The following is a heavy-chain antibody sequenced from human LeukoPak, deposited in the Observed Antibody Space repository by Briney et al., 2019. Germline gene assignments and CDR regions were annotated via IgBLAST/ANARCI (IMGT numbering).Heavy chain of an antibody. CDR2: ISAYNGNT. J-gene: IGHJ6*03. CDR3: ARVSYYGSGSLYYYYYYMDV. CDR1: GYTFTSYG. V-gene: IGHV1-18*01. D-gene: IGHD3-10*01. Sequence: ASVKVSCKASGYTFTSYGISWVRQAPGQGLEWMGWISAYNGNTNYAQKLQGRVTMTTDTSTSTAYMELRSLRSDDTAVYYCARVSYYGSGSLYYYYYYMDVWGKGTTVTVSS.